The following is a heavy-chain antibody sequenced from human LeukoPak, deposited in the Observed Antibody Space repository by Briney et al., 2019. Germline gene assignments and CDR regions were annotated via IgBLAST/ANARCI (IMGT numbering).Heavy chain of an antibody. D-gene: IGHD3-10*01. CDR2: MNPNSGNT. Sequence: ASVKVSCKASGYTFTSYDINWVRQATGQGLEWMGWMNPNSGNTGYVQKFQGRVTMTRNTSISTAYMEMSSLRSEDTAVYYCARERRNGSGSYFYGMDVWGQGTTVTVSS. CDR1: GYTFTSYD. V-gene: IGHV1-8*01. J-gene: IGHJ6*02. CDR3: ARERRNGSGSYFYGMDV.